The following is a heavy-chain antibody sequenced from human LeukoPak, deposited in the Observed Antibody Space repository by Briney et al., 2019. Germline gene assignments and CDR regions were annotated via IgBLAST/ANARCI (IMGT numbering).Heavy chain of an antibody. CDR3: ARVDSSGLDAFDI. CDR1: GFTFSDYY. D-gene: IGHD3-22*01. J-gene: IGHJ3*02. V-gene: IGHV3-11*06. CDR2: ISSSSSYI. Sequence: GGSLRLSCAASGFTFSDYYMSWIRQAPGKGLEWVSSISSSSSYIYYADSVKGRFTISRDNAKNSLYLQMNSLRAEDTAVYYCARVDSSGLDAFDIWGQGTMVTVSS.